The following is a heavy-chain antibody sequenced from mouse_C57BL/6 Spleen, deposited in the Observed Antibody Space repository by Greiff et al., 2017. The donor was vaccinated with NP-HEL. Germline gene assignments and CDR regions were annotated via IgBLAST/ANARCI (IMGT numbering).Heavy chain of an antibody. D-gene: IGHD2-1*01. V-gene: IGHV1-53*01. CDR1: GYTFTSYW. J-gene: IGHJ2*01. CDR3: ARLNYGNYAYFDY. CDR2: INPSNGGT. Sequence: QVQLQQPGTELVKPGASVKLSCKASGYTFTSYWMHWVKQRPGQGLGWIGNINPSNGGTNYNEKFKSKATLTVDKSSSTAYMQLSSLTSEDSAVYYCARLNYGNYAYFDYWGQGTTLTVSS.